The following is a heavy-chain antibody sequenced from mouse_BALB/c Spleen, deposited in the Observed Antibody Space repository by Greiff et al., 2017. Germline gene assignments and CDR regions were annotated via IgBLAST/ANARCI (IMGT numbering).Heavy chain of an antibody. CDR3: ARREDYGNHGGAMDY. J-gene: IGHJ4*01. CDR1: GFTFSSYT. CDR2: ISNGGGST. V-gene: IGHV5-12-2*01. Sequence: EVMLVESGGGLVQPGGSLKLSCAASGFTFSSYTMSWVRQTPEKRLEWVAYISNGGGSTYYPDTVKGRFTISRDNAKNTLYLQMSSLKSEDTAMYYCARREDYGNHGGAMDYWGQGTSVTVSS. D-gene: IGHD2-1*01.